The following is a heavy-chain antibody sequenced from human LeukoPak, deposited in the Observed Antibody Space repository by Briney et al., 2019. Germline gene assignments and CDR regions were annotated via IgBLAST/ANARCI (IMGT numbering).Heavy chain of an antibody. V-gene: IGHV3-30-3*01. J-gene: IGHJ4*02. CDR1: GFTFSSYA. Sequence: GGSLRLSCAASGFTFSSYAMHWVRQAPGKGLEWVAVISYDGSNKYYADSVKGRFTISRDNSKNTLYLQMNSLRAEDTAVYYCARXXXRGGSGYEDYWGQGTLV. CDR2: ISYDGSNK. CDR3: ARXXXRGGSGYEDY. D-gene: IGHD3-22*01.